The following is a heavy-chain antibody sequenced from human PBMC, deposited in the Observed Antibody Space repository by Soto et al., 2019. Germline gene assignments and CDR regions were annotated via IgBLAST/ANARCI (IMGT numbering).Heavy chain of an antibody. J-gene: IGHJ4*02. CDR1: GFTFSSYA. D-gene: IGHD2-8*02. CDR3: AKDGGSVCSGGTCYFQAPDY. V-gene: IGHV3-23*01. CDR2: IDGSGRNT. Sequence: AGGSLRLSCAASGFTFSSYAMSWVRQAPGKGLEWVSGIDGSGRNTYYADSVKGRFTISRDNSKNTLSVQMDSLRVEDTALYYCAKDGGSVCSGGTCYFQAPDYWGQGTLVTVS.